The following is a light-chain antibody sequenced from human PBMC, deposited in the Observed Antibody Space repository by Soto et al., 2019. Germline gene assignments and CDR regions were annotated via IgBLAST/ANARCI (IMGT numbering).Light chain of an antibody. CDR2: GAS. Sequence: DIVMTQSPATLPVSPGERATLSSRASQSVSSRLAWYQHKTGQAPRILIYGASSRATGIPDRFSGSGSGTDFTLTISRLEPGDFSVYYCQQYGSSPITFGQGTRLEIK. V-gene: IGKV3-20*01. CDR1: QSVSSR. CDR3: QQYGSSPIT. J-gene: IGKJ5*01.